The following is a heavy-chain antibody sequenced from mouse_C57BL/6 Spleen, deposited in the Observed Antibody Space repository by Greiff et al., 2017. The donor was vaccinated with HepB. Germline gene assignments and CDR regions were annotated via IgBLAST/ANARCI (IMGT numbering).Heavy chain of an antibody. Sequence: EVKLMESGGGLVQPKGSLKLSCAASGFSFNTYAMNWVRQAPGKGLEWVARIRSKSNNYATYYADSVKDRFTISRDDSESMLYLQMNNLKTEDTAMYYCVRHYYDYGWFAYWGQGTLVTVSA. CDR1: GFSFNTYA. J-gene: IGHJ3*01. CDR2: IRSKSNNYAT. V-gene: IGHV10-1*01. D-gene: IGHD2-4*01. CDR3: VRHYYDYGWFAY.